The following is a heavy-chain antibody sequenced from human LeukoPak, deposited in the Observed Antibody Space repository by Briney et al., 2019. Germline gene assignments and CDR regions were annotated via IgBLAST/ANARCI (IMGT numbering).Heavy chain of an antibody. CDR1: GYTLTELS. Sequence: ASVKVSCKVSGYTLTELSMHWVRQAPGKGLEWMVGFDPEDGETIYAQKFQGRVTMTEDTSTDTAYMELSSLRSEDTAVYYCARGITMIVRDAFDIWGQGTMVTVSS. D-gene: IGHD3-22*01. V-gene: IGHV1-24*01. CDR3: ARGITMIVRDAFDI. CDR2: FDPEDGET. J-gene: IGHJ3*02.